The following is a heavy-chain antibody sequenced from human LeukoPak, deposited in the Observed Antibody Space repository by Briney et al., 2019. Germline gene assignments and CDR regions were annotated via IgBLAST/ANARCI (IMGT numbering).Heavy chain of an antibody. D-gene: IGHD3-22*01. Sequence: GGSLRLSCAASGFTFNNYAMSWVRQAPGKGLEWVSYISSSGSTIYYADSVKGRFTISRDNAKNSLYLQMNSLRAEDTAVYYCARDAAYYDSSGYYVWGQGTLVTVSS. CDR3: ARDAAYYDSSGYYV. J-gene: IGHJ4*02. CDR2: ISSSGSTI. CDR1: GFTFNNYA. V-gene: IGHV3-11*01.